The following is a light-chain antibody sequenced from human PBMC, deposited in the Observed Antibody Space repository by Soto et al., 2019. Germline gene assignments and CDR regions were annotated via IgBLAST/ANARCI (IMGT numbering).Light chain of an antibody. CDR3: SSYTSSSIPYV. CDR1: NSDVGGYNF. V-gene: IGLV2-14*01. Sequence: QSVLTQPASVSGSPGQSITISCNGTNSDVGGYNFVSWYQQHPGKAPKIMIYDVSNRPSGVSNRFSGSKSGNTASLNISGLQAEDEADYYCSSYTSSSIPYVFGIGTKLTVL. CDR2: DVS. J-gene: IGLJ1*01.